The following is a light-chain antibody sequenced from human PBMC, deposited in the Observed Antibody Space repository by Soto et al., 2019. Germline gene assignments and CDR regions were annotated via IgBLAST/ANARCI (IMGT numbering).Light chain of an antibody. J-gene: IGKJ5*01. CDR2: DAS. CDR1: QSFSSY. V-gene: IGKV3-11*01. Sequence: EIVLTQSPGTLSLSPGERATLSCRASQSFSSYLAWYQQKPGQAPRLLIYDASKRATGIPARFSGRGSETDFTLTISSLEPEDFAVYYCQQRSNWPPVITFGQGTRLEIK. CDR3: QQRSNWPPVIT.